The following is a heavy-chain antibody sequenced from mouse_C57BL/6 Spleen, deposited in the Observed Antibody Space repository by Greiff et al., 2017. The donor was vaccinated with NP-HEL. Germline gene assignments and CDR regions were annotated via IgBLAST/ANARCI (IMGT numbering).Heavy chain of an antibody. D-gene: IGHD2-5*01. J-gene: IGHJ1*03. Sequence: EVQVVESGPELVKPGASVKISCKASGYSFTGYYMNWVKQSPEKSLEWIGEINPSTGGTTYNQKFKAKATLTVDKSSSTAYMQLKSLTSEDSAVYYCARYSNYVAWYFDVWGTGTTVTVSS. CDR1: GYSFTGYY. CDR3: ARYSNYVAWYFDV. CDR2: INPSTGGT. V-gene: IGHV1-42*01.